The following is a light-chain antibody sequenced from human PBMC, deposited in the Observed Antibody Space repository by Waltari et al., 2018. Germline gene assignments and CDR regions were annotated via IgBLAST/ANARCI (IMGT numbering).Light chain of an antibody. J-gene: IGKJ4*01. V-gene: IGKV3-11*01. CDR3: QQRSNWPPLT. Sequence: EIVLTQSPATLSLSPGERATLPCRASQSVSRYLAWYQQKPGQAPRLLIYDASNRATGIPARFSGSGSGTDFTLTISSLEPEDFAVYYCQQRSNWPPLTFGGGTKVEVK. CDR1: QSVSRY. CDR2: DAS.